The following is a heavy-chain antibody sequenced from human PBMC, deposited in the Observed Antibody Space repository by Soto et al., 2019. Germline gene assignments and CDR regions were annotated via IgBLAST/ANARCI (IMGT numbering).Heavy chain of an antibody. CDR2: ISSSGSTI. J-gene: IGHJ4*02. V-gene: IGHV3-48*03. CDR1: GFTFSSYE. D-gene: IGHD2-2*01. Sequence: EVQLVESGGGLVQPGGSLRLSCAASGFTFSSYEMNWVRQAPGKGLEWVSYISSSGSTIYYADSVKGRFTISRDNAKNSLYLQMNSLRAEDTXXXYCARGDCSSTSCYSYWGQGTLVTVSS. CDR3: ARGDCSSTSCYSY.